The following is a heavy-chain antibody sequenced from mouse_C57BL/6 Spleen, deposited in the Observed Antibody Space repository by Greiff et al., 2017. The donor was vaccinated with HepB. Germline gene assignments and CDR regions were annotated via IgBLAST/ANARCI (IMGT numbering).Heavy chain of an antibody. D-gene: IGHD2-3*01. V-gene: IGHV1-64*01. Sequence: QVQLQQPGAELVKPGASVKLSCKASGYTFTSYWMHWVKQRPGQGLEWIGMIHPNSGSTNYNEKFKSKATLTVEKSSSTVYLELSRLTSDDSAVYYCARRGDGYSLSVMDYWGQGTSVTVSS. CDR2: IHPNSGST. CDR3: ARRGDGYSLSVMDY. J-gene: IGHJ4*01. CDR1: GYTFTSYW.